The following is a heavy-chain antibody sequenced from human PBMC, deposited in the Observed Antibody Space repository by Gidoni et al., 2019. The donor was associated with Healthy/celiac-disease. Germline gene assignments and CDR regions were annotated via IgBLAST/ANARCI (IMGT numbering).Heavy chain of an antibody. Sequence: QVQLVQSGAEVKKPGASVKVSCKASGYTFTSYGISWVRQAPGQGLEWMGWISAYNGNTNYAQKLQGRVTMTTDTSTSTAYMELRSLRSDDTAGYYCARENYYGSGSYYNPPDYWGQGTLVTVSS. CDR1: GYTFTSYG. CDR3: ARENYYGSGSYYNPPDY. D-gene: IGHD3-10*01. V-gene: IGHV1-18*01. J-gene: IGHJ4*02. CDR2: ISAYNGNT.